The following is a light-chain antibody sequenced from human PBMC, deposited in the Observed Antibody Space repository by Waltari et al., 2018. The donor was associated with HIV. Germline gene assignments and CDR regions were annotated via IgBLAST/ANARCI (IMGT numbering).Light chain of an antibody. CDR1: SSNIGKNF. V-gene: IGLV1-51*01. Sequence: QSVLTQPPSVSAAPGQKVTISCSGNSSNIGKNFVSWYQQFPGTAPKLLIYDNDMRPSWIPDRFSGSKSGTSATLGIAGLHTGDEADYYCGTWDSGLSVGVFGGGTKLTVI. J-gene: IGLJ2*01. CDR3: GTWDSGLSVGV. CDR2: DND.